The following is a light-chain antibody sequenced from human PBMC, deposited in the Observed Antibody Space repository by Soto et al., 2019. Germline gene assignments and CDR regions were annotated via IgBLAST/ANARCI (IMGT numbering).Light chain of an antibody. CDR1: QSVSSSY. J-gene: IGKJ2*01. Sequence: EIVLTQSPGTLSLSPGERATLSCRASQSVSSSYLAWYQQKPGQAPRLLIYGASSRATGIPDRFSGSGSGTDFTLPISRLEPEDFAVYYCQQYGSSPHTFGQGTKLESK. CDR3: QQYGSSPHT. V-gene: IGKV3-20*01. CDR2: GAS.